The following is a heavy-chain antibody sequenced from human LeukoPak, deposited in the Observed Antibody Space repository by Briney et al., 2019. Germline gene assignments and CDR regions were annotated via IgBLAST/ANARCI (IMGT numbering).Heavy chain of an antibody. CDR3: AILMPRWKTVAVAGTGVYYFDY. CDR2: ISAYNGNT. J-gene: IGHJ4*02. V-gene: IGHV1-18*04. Sequence: ASVKVSCKASGYTFADYYIHWVRQAPGQGLEWMGWISAYNGNTNYAQKLQGRVTMTTDTSTSTAYMELRSLRSDDTAVYYCAILMPRWKTVAVAGTGVYYFDYWGQGTLVTVSS. D-gene: IGHD6-19*01. CDR1: GYTFADYY.